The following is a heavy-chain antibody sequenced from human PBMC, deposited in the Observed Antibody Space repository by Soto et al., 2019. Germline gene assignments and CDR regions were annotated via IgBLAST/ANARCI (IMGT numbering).Heavy chain of an antibody. J-gene: IGHJ5*02. CDR3: ARARGITTFLSELDP. V-gene: IGHV1-18*01. D-gene: IGHD3-9*01. CDR1: GYTFTSYG. Sequence: QVQLVQSGAEVKKPGASVKVSCKASGYTFTSYGISWVRQAPGQGLEWMGWISAYNGNTNYAQKLQGRVTMTIDTATSTAYMELRSLRSDDTAVYYCARARGITTFLSELDPWGQGTLVTVSS. CDR2: ISAYNGNT.